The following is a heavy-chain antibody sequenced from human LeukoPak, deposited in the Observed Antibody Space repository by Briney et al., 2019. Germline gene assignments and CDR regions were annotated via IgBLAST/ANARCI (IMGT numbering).Heavy chain of an antibody. CDR3: AGRDTTGYIPREWDYWYIDL. V-gene: IGHV3-7*01. J-gene: IGHJ2*01. Sequence: GGSLRLSCAASGFTFSSYWMSWVRQAPGKGLEWVANIKQDGSEKYYVDSVKGRFTISRDNAKNSLYLQMNSLRAEDTAVYYCAGRDTTGYIPREWDYWYIDLWGRGTLVTVSS. CDR2: IKQDGSEK. D-gene: IGHD1-1*01. CDR1: GFTFSSYW.